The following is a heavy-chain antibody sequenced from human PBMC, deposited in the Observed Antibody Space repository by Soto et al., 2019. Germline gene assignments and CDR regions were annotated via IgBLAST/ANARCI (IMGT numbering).Heavy chain of an antibody. V-gene: IGHV4-31*03. Sequence: QVQLQESGPGLVKPSQTLSLTCTVSGGSINSGGYCWSWIRQHPGKGLDWIGCISYGGSTSYNPSLKSRVTISVDTSKHQFSLKLPSVTAADTAVYYCTRGILVWGQGALITASS. J-gene: IGHJ4*02. CDR1: GGSINSGGYC. CDR3: TRGILV. D-gene: IGHD5-18*01. CDR2: ISYGGST.